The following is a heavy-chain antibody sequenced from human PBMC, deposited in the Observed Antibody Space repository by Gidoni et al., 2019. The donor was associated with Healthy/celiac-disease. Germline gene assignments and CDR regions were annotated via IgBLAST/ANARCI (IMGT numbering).Heavy chain of an antibody. CDR3: AKDVSSGSYYNGAFDD. CDR1: GFNFDDYA. Sequence: EVQLVESVCGLVQPGRSLRLSCAASGFNFDDYAMHWVSGISWNSGSIGYADSVKGRFTSARDNAKNSLYLQMNSLRAEDTALYYCAKDVSSGSYYNGAFDDWGQGTLVTVSS. J-gene: IGHJ4*02. D-gene: IGHD3-10*01. CDR2: ISWNSGSI. V-gene: IGHV3-9*01.